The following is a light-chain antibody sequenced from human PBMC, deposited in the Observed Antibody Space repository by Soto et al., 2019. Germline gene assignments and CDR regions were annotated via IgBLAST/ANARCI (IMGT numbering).Light chain of an antibody. CDR2: AAF. J-gene: IGKJ1*01. Sequence: DIQMTQSPSSLSASVVDRVTITCRASQTISTYLNWYQHKPGKAPKLLIYAAFSLQSGVPSRFSGSGSGTDFTLTISRLEPEDFAVYYCQQYGRTFGQGTKVDIK. CDR1: QTISTY. CDR3: QQYGRT. V-gene: IGKV1-39*01.